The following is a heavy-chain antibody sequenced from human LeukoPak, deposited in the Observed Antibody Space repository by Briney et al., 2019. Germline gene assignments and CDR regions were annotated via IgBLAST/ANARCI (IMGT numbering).Heavy chain of an antibody. CDR1: GFAFSDYY. D-gene: IGHD6-13*01. V-gene: IGHV3-11*01. CDR3: AKDHVGYSSSWTIWFDP. CDR2: ISSDGTAM. Sequence: GGSLRLSCAASGFAFSDYYMSWIRQAPGKGLEWISYISSDGTAMYYADSVKGRFTISRDNAKNSLFLQMNSLRAEDTAVYYCAKDHVGYSSSWTIWFDPWGQGTLVTVSS. J-gene: IGHJ5*02.